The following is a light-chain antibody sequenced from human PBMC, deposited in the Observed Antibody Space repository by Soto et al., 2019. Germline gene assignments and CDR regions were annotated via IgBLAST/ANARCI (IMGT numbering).Light chain of an antibody. CDR1: KSVSSY. V-gene: IGKV3-11*01. CDR2: DAS. Sequence: EIVLTQSPATLSLSPGERATLSCRASKSVSSYLAWYEQKPGQAPRILIYDASNRATGIPARFSGSGSGTDFTLTISSLEPEDYAVYYCQERSNWRLTFGGGTKVEIK. CDR3: QERSNWRLT. J-gene: IGKJ4*01.